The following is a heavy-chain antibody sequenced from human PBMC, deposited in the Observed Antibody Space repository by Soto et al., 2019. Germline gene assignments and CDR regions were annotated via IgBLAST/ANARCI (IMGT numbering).Heavy chain of an antibody. CDR1: GYTFTSYD. Sequence: ASVKVSCKASGYTFTSYDINWVRQATGQGLEWMGWMNPNSGNTGYAQKFQGRVTMTRNTSISTAYMELSSLRSEDTAVYYCASLYYDNLTGYYKALAYWGQGTLVTVSS. CDR3: ASLYYDNLTGYYKALAY. D-gene: IGHD3-9*01. V-gene: IGHV1-8*01. CDR2: MNPNSGNT. J-gene: IGHJ4*02.